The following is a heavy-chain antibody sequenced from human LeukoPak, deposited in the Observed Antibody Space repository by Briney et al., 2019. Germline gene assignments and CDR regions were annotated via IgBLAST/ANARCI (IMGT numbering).Heavy chain of an antibody. J-gene: IGHJ4*02. CDR2: INHSGST. CDR3: ARYWGTFDY. CDR1: GGSFSGYY. Sequence: RPSETLSLTCAVYGGSFSGYYWSWIRQPPGKGLEWIGEINHSGSTNYNPSLKSRVTISVDTSKNQFSLKLSSVTAADTAVYYCARYWGTFDYWGQGTLVTVSS. D-gene: IGHD7-27*01. V-gene: IGHV4-34*01.